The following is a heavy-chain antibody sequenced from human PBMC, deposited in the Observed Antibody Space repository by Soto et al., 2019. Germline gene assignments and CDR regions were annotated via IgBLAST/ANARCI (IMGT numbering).Heavy chain of an antibody. CDR2: ISYDGENQ. D-gene: IGHD3-10*01. CDR1: GFSFSHYA. J-gene: IGHJ5*02. CDR3: VSPHSESSNAFDL. Sequence: GGSLRLSCAASGFSFSHYAVRWVRQAPGKGLEWVALISYDGENQYFTDSVRGRFTISRDNSKTAVYLEMNNLRLDDTATYYCVSPHSESSNAFDLWGQGTLVTVSS. V-gene: IGHV3-30*04.